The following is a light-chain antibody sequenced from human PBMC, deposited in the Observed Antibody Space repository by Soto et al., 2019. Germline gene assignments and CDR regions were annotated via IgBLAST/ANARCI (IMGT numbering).Light chain of an antibody. Sequence: EMQVTQGQRAVSAGGGDRVTVTCRASQSVSGWLAWYQQKPGEAPKLLIYDASALPRGVPSRFSGSGSGTKFTLTIASLQPDDFATYSCQQYEPFSGTFAPGTKVDIK. V-gene: IGKV1-5*01. J-gene: IGKJ1*01. CDR2: DAS. CDR3: QQYEPFSGT. CDR1: QSVSGW.